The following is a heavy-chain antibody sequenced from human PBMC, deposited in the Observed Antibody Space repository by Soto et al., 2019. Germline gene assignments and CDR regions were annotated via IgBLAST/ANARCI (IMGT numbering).Heavy chain of an antibody. CDR2: INHSGST. CDR3: ARGEVLYCGGDCYSVWFDP. D-gene: IGHD2-21*02. V-gene: IGHV4-34*01. J-gene: IGHJ5*02. CDR1: GGSFSGYY. Sequence: SETLSLTYAVYGGSFSGYYWSWIRQPPGKGLEWIGEINHSGSTNYNPSLKSRVNISVDTSKNQFSLKLSSVTAADTAVYYCARGEVLYCGGDCYSVWFDPWGQGTLVTVSS.